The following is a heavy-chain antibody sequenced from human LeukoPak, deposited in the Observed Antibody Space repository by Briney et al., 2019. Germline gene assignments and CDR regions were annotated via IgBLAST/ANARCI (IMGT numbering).Heavy chain of an antibody. D-gene: IGHD3-3*01. CDR1: GYSFTTYW. V-gene: IGHV5-51*01. Sequence: PGESLKISCKGSGYSFTTYWIGWVRPMPGKGLEWMGIIYPGDSDTRYSPSFQGQVTISADKSITTAYLQWSSLKASDTAMYYCARAGPVGFWSGYSDYWGQGTLVTVSS. CDR2: IYPGDSDT. J-gene: IGHJ4*02. CDR3: ARAGPVGFWSGYSDY.